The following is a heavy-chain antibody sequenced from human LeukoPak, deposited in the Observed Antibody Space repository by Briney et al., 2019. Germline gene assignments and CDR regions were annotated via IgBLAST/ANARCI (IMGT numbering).Heavy chain of an antibody. CDR3: ARVHRAGYSYGQYYFDY. V-gene: IGHV4-59*08. CDR2: IYYTGST. Sequence: SETLSLTCTVSGGSISSYYWSWIRQPPGKGREGIGYIYYTGSTNYNPSLKSRVTISVDTSKNQFSLKLSSVTAADTAVYYCARVHRAGYSYGQYYFDYWGQGTLVTVSS. D-gene: IGHD5-18*01. J-gene: IGHJ4*02. CDR1: GGSISSYY.